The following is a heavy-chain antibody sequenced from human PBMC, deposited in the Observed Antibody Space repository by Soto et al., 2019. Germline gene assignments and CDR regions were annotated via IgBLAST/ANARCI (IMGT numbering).Heavy chain of an antibody. CDR2: INTGTGHT. D-gene: IGHD1-1*01. J-gene: IGHJ5*02. CDR1: GYTFRSYA. CDR3: ARADGYNFDTWFDP. V-gene: IGHV1-3*04. Sequence: GASVKVSCKTSGYTFRSYAMHWVRQAPGQRLEWMGWINTGTGHTKYSQKMQGRVTLTSDASAHTAYMELSRLTSEDTAVYYCARADGYNFDTWFDPWGQGTLVTVSS.